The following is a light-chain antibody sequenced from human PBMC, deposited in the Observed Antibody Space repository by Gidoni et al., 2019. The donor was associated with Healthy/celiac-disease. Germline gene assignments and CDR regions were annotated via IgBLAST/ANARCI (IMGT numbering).Light chain of an antibody. CDR1: QGINNY. CDR3: QQSYSIPLT. CDR2: AAS. J-gene: IGKJ4*01. V-gene: IGKV1-39*01. Sequence: DLQMTQAPSSLSASVRDRVTITCRASQGINNYLNWYQQKPGKAPKLLIYAASNFQSGVASRFSGSVSETDFTLTISSLQPEDFATYYCQQSYSIPLTFGGGTKVEIK.